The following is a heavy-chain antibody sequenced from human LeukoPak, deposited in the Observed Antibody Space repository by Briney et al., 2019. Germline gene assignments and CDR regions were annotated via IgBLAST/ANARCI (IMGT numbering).Heavy chain of an antibody. CDR1: GFTFSTYW. CDR3: ARGHSEGYFDWFDP. D-gene: IGHD6-13*01. J-gene: IGHJ5*02. CDR2: ISSRSSSI. Sequence: PGGSLRLSCAASGFTFSTYWMHWVRQAPGKGLEWVSSISSRSSSIYYADSVKGRFTISRDNAKNSLYLQMNSLRAEDTAVYYCARGHSEGYFDWFDPWGQGTLVTVSS. V-gene: IGHV3-21*01.